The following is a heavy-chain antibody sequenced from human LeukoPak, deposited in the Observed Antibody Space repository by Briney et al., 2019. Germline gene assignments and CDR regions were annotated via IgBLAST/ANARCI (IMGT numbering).Heavy chain of an antibody. V-gene: IGHV4-4*07. CDR2: IYTSGST. D-gene: IGHD1-1*01. CDR1: GGSISSYY. Sequence: PSETLSLTCTVSGGSISSYYWSWIRQPAGKGLEWIGRIYTSGSTNYNPSLKSRVTISVDTSKNQFSLKLSSVTAADTAVYYCARELERRQEAVYFDYWGQGTLVTVSS. J-gene: IGHJ4*02. CDR3: ARELERRQEAVYFDY.